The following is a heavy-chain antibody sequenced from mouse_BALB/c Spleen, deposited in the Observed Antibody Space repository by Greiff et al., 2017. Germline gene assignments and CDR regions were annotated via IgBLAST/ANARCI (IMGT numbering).Heavy chain of an antibody. J-gene: IGHJ2*01. V-gene: IGHV7-3*02. CDR3: ARDEGWDY. Sequence: EVQLVESGGGLVQPGGSLRLSCATSGFTFTDYYMSWVRQPPGKALEWLGFIRNKANGYTTEYSASVKGRFTISRDNSQSILYLQMNTLRAEDSAAYYCARDEGWDYWGQGTTLTVAT. CDR2: IRNKANGYTT. CDR1: GFTFTDYY. D-gene: IGHD3-3*01.